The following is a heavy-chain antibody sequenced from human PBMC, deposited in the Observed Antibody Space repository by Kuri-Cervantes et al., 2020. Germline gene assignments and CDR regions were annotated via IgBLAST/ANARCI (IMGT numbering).Heavy chain of an antibody. CDR2: IYHSGST. D-gene: IGHD6-6*01. CDR1: GYSISSGYY. V-gene: IGHV4-38-2*02. J-gene: IGHJ4*02. CDR3: ARDRGSSSYLTGDCDY. Sequence: ESLKISCTVSGYSISSGYYWGWIRQPPGKGLGWIGSIYHSGSTYYNPSLKSRVTISVDTSKNQFSLKLSSLTAADTAVYYCARDRGSSSYLTGDCDYWGQGTLVTVSS.